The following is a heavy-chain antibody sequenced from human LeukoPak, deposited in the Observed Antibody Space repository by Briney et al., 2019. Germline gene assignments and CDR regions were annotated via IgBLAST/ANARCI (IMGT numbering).Heavy chain of an antibody. CDR3: ARGRYYYGSGSYSNYYYYYYMDV. V-gene: IGHV4-59*12. D-gene: IGHD3-10*01. CDR2: IYYSGST. Sequence: TSETLSLTCTVSGGSISSYYWSWIRQPPGKGLEWIGYIYYSGSTNYNPSLKSRVTISVDTSKNQFSLKLSSVTAADTAVYYCARGRYYYGSGSYSNYYYYYYMDVWGKGTTVTVSS. CDR1: GGSISSYY. J-gene: IGHJ6*03.